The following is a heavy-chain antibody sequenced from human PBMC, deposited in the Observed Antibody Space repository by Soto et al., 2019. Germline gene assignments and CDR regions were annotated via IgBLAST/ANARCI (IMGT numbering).Heavy chain of an antibody. CDR1: GFTFSSYA. J-gene: IGHJ3*02. V-gene: IGHV3-23*01. CDR2: ISGSGGST. Sequence: GGSLRLSCAASGFTFSSYAMSWVRQAPGKGLEWVSAISGSGGSTYYADSVKGRFTISRDNSKNTLYLQMDSLRAEDTAVYYCASGYYYDSSGYYDDAFDIWGQGTMVT. CDR3: ASGYYYDSSGYYDDAFDI. D-gene: IGHD3-22*01.